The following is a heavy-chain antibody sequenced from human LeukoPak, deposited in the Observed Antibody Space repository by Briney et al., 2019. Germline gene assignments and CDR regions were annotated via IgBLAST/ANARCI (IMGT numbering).Heavy chain of an antibody. Sequence: GGSLRLSCAASGLTFSDFYMSWIRQAPGKGLEWVSHISSSGDTIYYADSVRGRFTISRDNAKNSLYLQMNSPRADDTALYYCAKEYYNYWSGFWDYWGQGTLVTVSS. V-gene: IGHV3-11*01. CDR3: AKEYYNYWSGFWDY. CDR1: GLTFSDFY. J-gene: IGHJ4*02. CDR2: ISSSGDTI. D-gene: IGHD3-3*01.